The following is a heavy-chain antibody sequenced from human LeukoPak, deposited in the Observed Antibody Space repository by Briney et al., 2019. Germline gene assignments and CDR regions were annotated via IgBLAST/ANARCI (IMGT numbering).Heavy chain of an antibody. J-gene: IGHJ3*02. CDR1: GYTFTGYY. Sequence: ASVKVSCKASGYTFTGYYMHWVRQAPGQGLEWMGWINPDSGGTNYAQKFQGRVTMTRDTSISTAYMELSSLRSEDTAVYYCARAPEMATIKGARAFDIWGQGTMVTVSS. CDR3: ARAPEMATIKGARAFDI. CDR2: INPDSGGT. D-gene: IGHD5-24*01. V-gene: IGHV1-2*02.